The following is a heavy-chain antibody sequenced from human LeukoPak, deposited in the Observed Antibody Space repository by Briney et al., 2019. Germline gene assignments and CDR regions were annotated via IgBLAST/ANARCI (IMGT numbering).Heavy chain of an antibody. J-gene: IGHJ4*02. CDR1: GFTFSNAG. CDR2: IQSKTNGETT. Sequence: GGSLRLSCAASGFTFSNAGVNWVREARGKGLEWVGGIQSKTNGETTDHAAPVKGRFTISKDDPQNTPYPQKNSLKTEDPAVYYCTTVGSGYSYDFDYWGQGTLVTVSS. CDR3: TTVGSGYSYDFDY. V-gene: IGHV3-15*07. D-gene: IGHD5-18*01.